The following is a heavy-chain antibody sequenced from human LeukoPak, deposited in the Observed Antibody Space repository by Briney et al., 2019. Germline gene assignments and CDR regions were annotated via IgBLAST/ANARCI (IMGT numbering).Heavy chain of an antibody. CDR2: IKQDGSEK. CDR3: ASQQIFGVFDY. D-gene: IGHD3-3*01. V-gene: IGHV3-7*03. CDR1: GFTFSSYW. J-gene: IGHJ4*02. Sequence: GGSLRLSCAASGFTFSSYWMSWVRQAPGKGLEWVANIKQDGSEKYYVDSVKGRFTISRDNAKNSLYLQMNSLRAEDTAVYYCASQQIFGVFDYWGQGTLVTVSS.